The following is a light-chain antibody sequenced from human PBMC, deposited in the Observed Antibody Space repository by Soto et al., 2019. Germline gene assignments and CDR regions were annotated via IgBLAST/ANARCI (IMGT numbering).Light chain of an antibody. CDR1: QSVNNN. CDR3: QEYNTWTWT. J-gene: IGKJ1*01. V-gene: IGKV3-15*01. CDR2: GAS. Sequence: ETLMTQSPATLSVSPGERATLSCRASQSVNNNLAWYQQKLGQAPRVLIYGASTRATGIPARFTGSGSGTEFILTITSLQSEDSAVYYCQEYNTWTWTFGKG.